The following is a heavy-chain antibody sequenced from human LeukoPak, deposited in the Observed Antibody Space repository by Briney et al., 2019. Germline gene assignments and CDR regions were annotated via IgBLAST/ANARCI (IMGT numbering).Heavy chain of an antibody. J-gene: IGHJ3*02. CDR3: TRGYSGRSAYAFDI. CDR2: TGNKESRYTT. V-gene: IGHV3-72*01. Sequence: GGSLRLSCAASGSTFSDQYMDWVRQAPGKGLQWVGRTGNKESRYTTEYAASVKGRFTISRDDSKNSLYLQMNSLKTEDTALYYCTRGYSGRSAYAFDIWGQGTMVTVSS. D-gene: IGHD1-26*01. CDR1: GSTFSDQY.